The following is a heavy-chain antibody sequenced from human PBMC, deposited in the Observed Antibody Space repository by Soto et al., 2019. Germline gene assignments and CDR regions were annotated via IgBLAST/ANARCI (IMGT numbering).Heavy chain of an antibody. V-gene: IGHV4-59*08. CDR2: IYYSGST. Sequence: SETLSLTCTVSGGSISSYYWSWFRQPPGKGLEWIGYIYYSGSTNYNPSLKSRVTISVDTSKNQFSLKLSSVTAADTAVYYCASGAAADLDYWGQGTLVTVSS. CDR1: GGSISSYY. CDR3: ASGAAADLDY. D-gene: IGHD6-13*01. J-gene: IGHJ4*02.